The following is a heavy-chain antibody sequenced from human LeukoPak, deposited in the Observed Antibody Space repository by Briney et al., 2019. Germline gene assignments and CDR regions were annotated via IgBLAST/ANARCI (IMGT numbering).Heavy chain of an antibody. CDR2: VSGNGGIT. J-gene: IGHJ4*02. V-gene: IGHV3-23*01. CDR1: GITFSNYA. Sequence: GGSLRLSCATSGITFSNYAMSWVRQAPGKGLEWVSGVSGNGGITYYADSMKGRFTISRDNSKNTLYLQMNSLRAEDTAVYYCARDRGGSGWYYLDYWGQGTLVTVSS. CDR3: ARDRGGSGWYYLDY. D-gene: IGHD6-19*01.